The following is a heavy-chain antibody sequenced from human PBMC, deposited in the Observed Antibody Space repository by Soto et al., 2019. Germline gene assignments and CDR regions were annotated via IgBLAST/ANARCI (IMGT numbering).Heavy chain of an antibody. V-gene: IGHV4-34*01. J-gene: IGHJ4*02. Sequence: QVQLQQWGAGLLKPSETLSLTCAVYGGSFSGYYWSWIRQPPGKGLEWIGEINHSGSTNYNPSLKSRVAISVDTSKNQFSLKLSSVTAADTAVYYCARVLSGSYLTPHFDYWGQGTLVTVSS. D-gene: IGHD1-26*01. CDR1: GGSFSGYY. CDR3: ARVLSGSYLTPHFDY. CDR2: INHSGST.